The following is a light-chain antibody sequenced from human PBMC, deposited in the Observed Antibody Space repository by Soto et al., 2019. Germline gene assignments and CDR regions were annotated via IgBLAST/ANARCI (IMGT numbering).Light chain of an antibody. V-gene: IGLV3-21*02. Sequence: SYELTQTSSVSVAPGQTARITCGGNNIGGKSVHWYQQKPGQAPVLVVYDDSDRPSGIPDRFSGSNSGDTATLTIRRVEAGDEADYYCHVWDSSSDHYVFGTGTKVTV. CDR3: HVWDSSSDHYV. J-gene: IGLJ1*01. CDR2: DDS. CDR1: NIGGKS.